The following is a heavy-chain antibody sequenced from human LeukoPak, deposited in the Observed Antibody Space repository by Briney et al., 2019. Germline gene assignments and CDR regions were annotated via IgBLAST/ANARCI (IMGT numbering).Heavy chain of an antibody. Sequence: SQTLSLICAISGDSVSSNSATWNWIRQSPSRGLEWLGRTYYRSKWHNEYAVSVRSRITINADTSKNQFSLQLNSVTPEDTAVYFCARGLAGNVDVWGKGTTVTVSS. CDR3: ARGLAGNVDV. V-gene: IGHV6-1*01. D-gene: IGHD4-23*01. CDR2: TYYRSKWHN. CDR1: GDSVSSNSAT. J-gene: IGHJ6*04.